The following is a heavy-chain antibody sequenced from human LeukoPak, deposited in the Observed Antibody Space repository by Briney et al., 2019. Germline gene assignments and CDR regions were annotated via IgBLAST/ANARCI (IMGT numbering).Heavy chain of an antibody. CDR2: ISSTSSYI. Sequence: GGSLRLSCGAAGFTFSDYYMSWIRQAPGKGLEWVSFISSTSSYIKDADSVKGRFTISRDNAKKSLYLQMNSLRAEDTAVYYCARDTSGWYVDYWGQGTLVTVSS. CDR1: GFTFSDYY. V-gene: IGHV3-11*05. D-gene: IGHD6-19*01. CDR3: ARDTSGWYVDY. J-gene: IGHJ4*02.